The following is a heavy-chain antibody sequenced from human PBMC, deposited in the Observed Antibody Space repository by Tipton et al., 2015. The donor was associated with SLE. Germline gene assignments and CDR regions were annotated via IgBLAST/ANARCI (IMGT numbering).Heavy chain of an antibody. V-gene: IGHV4-38-2*02. CDR2: IYHSGST. J-gene: IGHJ4*02. CDR3: ARDSSYGPFDY. D-gene: IGHD5-18*01. CDR1: GYSISSGYY. Sequence: GLVKPSETLSLTCAVSGYSISSGYYWGWIRQPPGKGLEWIGSIYHSGSTYYNPSLKSRVTISVDRSKNQFSLKLSPVTAADTAVYYCARDSSYGPFDYWGQGTLVTVSS.